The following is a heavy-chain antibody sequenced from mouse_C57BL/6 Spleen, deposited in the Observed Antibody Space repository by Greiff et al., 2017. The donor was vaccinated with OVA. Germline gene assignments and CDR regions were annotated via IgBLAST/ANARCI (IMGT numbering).Heavy chain of an antibody. J-gene: IGHJ4*01. V-gene: IGHV1-62-2*01. CDR3: ARHEEMGMDYYSSSYAMDY. Sequence: VQLQQSGAELVKPGASVKLSCKASGYTFTEYTIHWVKQRSGQGLAWIGWFYPGSGSIKYNENFKDEAPLTADKSSSTVYIELRRLTSEDSAVYFCARHEEMGMDYYSSSYAMDYWGQGTSVTVSS. CDR1: GYTFTEYT. CDR2: FYPGSGSI. D-gene: IGHD1-1*01.